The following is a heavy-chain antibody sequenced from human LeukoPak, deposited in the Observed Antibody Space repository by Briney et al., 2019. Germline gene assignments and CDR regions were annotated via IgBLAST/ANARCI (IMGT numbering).Heavy chain of an antibody. CDR2: ISSSGSTI. J-gene: IGHJ5*02. CDR3: ARDRGPDSSGWYGNWFNP. V-gene: IGHV3-11*04. Sequence: GGSLRLSCAASGFTFSDYYMSWIRQAPGKGLEWVSYISSSGSTIYYADSVKGRFTISRDNAKNSLYLQMNSLRAEDTAVYYCARDRGPDSSGWYGNWFNPWGQGTLVTVSS. CDR1: GFTFSDYY. D-gene: IGHD6-19*01.